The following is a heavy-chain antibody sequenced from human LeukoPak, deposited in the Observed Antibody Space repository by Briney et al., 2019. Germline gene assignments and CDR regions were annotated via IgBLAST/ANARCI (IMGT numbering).Heavy chain of an antibody. D-gene: IGHD3-10*01. V-gene: IGHV4-28*03. J-gene: IGHJ6*02. CDR3: ARVWFGGYAMDV. CDR1: GYPVSSSNW. CDR2: IYYSGST. Sequence: PSETLSLTCAVSGYPVSSSNWWGWIRQPPGKGLEWIGYIYYSGSTDYNPSLKSRVTMPIDTSKNQFSLKVSSVTAVDTAVYYCARVWFGGYAMDVWGQGTTVTVSS.